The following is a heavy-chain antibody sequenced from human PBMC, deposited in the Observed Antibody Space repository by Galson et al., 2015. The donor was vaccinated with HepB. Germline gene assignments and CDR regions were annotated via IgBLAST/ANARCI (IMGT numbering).Heavy chain of an antibody. CDR1: GGSISSSSYY. J-gene: IGHJ4*02. V-gene: IGHV4-39*01. Sequence: TLSLTCTVSGGSISSSSYYWGWIRQPPGKGLEWIGSIYYSGSTYYNPSLKSRVTISVDTSKNQFSLKLSSVTAADTAVYYCARQRRTVAAPDYWGQGTLVTVSS. D-gene: IGHD6-19*01. CDR3: ARQRRTVAAPDY. CDR2: IYYSGST.